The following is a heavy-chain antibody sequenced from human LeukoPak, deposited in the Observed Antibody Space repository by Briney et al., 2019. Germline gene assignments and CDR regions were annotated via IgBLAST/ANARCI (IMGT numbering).Heavy chain of an antibody. Sequence: PGGSLRLSCAASGFTFRSYWMHWVRQAPGKGLVCVSRINSDGSSTIYADSVKGRFTISRDNAKNTLYLQMNSLKSEDTAVYYCTTYGSGRKFDYWGQGILVTVSS. CDR1: GFTFRSYW. CDR3: TTYGSGRKFDY. V-gene: IGHV3-74*01. J-gene: IGHJ4*02. CDR2: INSDGSST. D-gene: IGHD3-10*01.